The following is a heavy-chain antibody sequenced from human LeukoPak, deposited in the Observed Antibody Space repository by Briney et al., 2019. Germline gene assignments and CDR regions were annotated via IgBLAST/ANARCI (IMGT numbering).Heavy chain of an antibody. D-gene: IGHD6-6*01. J-gene: IGHJ4*02. V-gene: IGHV3-23*01. CDR2: ISAGGDLT. CDR3: AKLGQLVPEN. Sequence: GGSLRLSCAVSGFIFKDFPMTWVRQAPGKGLEWLSAISAGGDLTFHADSLKGRFTISRDNSKNTLYLQMDSLRAEDTAVYYCAKLGQLVPENWGQGALVTVSS. CDR1: GFIFKDFP.